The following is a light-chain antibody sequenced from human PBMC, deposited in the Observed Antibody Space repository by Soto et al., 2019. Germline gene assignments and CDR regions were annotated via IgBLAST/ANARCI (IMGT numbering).Light chain of an antibody. Sequence: AIRMTQSPSSLSASTGDRVTISCRASQDISDYLVWYQQKPGKAPKVLIHAASTLQGGVSSRFSCSRSGTDFTLTINSLQSEDFATYYCQHYYTYPWTFGQGTKVEV. V-gene: IGKV1-8*01. CDR3: QHYYTYPWT. CDR2: AAS. J-gene: IGKJ1*01. CDR1: QDISDY.